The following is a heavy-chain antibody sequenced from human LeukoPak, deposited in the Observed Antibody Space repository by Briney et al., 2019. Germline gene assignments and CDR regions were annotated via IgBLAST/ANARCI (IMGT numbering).Heavy chain of an antibody. V-gene: IGHV3-48*03. CDR1: GFTFSSYE. D-gene: IGHD4-17*01. J-gene: IGHJ4*02. CDR2: ISSSGSTK. CDR3: AREALTETTFGPYDY. Sequence: QPGGSLRLSCAASGFTFSSYEMNWVRQAPGKGLEWVSYISSSGSTKYYADSLMGRFTHSRDNAKKSLYLQMNSLRAEDTAVYYCAREALTETTFGPYDYWGQGTLVTVSS.